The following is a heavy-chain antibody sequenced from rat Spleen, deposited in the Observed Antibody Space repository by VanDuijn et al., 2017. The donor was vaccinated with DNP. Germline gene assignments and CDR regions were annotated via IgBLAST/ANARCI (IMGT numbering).Heavy chain of an antibody. J-gene: IGHJ3*01. CDR1: GFSIIGYS. D-gene: IGHD1-1*01. CDR3: ARSGYSSGGSWFAY. V-gene: IGHV2-19*01. Sequence: QVQLTESGPGLVQSSETLSLTCTVSGFSIIGYSVYWVRQPPGKGLEWMGRVQSGGSTDYNSGLKSRLSISRDTSKSQVFLKMNSLQTEDTATYYCARSGYSSGGSWFAYWGQGTLVAVSS. CDR2: VQSGGST.